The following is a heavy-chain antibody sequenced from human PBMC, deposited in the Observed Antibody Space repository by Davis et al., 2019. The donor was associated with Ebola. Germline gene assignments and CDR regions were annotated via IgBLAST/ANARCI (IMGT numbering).Heavy chain of an antibody. CDR2: IIPIFGTA. CDR1: GYTFTSYA. CDR3: ARGDHRYCSGGSCYQNFDY. Sequence: AASVKVSCKASGYTFTSYAISWVRQAPGQGLEWMGGIIPIFGTANYAQKFQGRVTITADESTSTAYMELSSLRSEDTAVYYCARGDHRYCSGGSCYQNFDYWGQGTLVTVSS. V-gene: IGHV1-69*13. D-gene: IGHD2-15*01. J-gene: IGHJ4*02.